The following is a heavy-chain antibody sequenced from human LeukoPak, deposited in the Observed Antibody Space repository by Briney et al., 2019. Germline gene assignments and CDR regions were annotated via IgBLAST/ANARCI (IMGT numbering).Heavy chain of an antibody. CDR2: ISTSGGTT. V-gene: IGHV3-23*01. D-gene: IGHD6-19*01. Sequence: GGSLRLSCAASGFTFSSYGMSWVRQAPGKGLEWVSIISTSGGTTHYADSVKGRSTISRDNSKSTLFLQMNSLRAEDTALYYCAKGSGGSGSYDPFEMWGQGTMVTVSS. J-gene: IGHJ3*02. CDR1: GFTFSSYG. CDR3: AKGSGGSGSYDPFEM.